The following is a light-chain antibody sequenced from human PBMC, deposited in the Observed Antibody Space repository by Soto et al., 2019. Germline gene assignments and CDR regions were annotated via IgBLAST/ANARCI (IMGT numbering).Light chain of an antibody. J-gene: IGKJ4*01. V-gene: IGKV3-11*01. Sequence: EIVLTQSPATLSLSPGERATLSCRASQSINSYLIWYQQNPGQAPRLLIYDASSRATGIPARFSGSGSGTDFALTISSLEPEDFAVYYCQQRRSLPLTFGGGTSVEI. CDR3: QQRRSLPLT. CDR2: DAS. CDR1: QSINSY.